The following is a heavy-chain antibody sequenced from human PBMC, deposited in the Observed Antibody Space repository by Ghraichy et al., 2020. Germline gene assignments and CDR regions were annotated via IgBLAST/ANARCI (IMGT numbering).Heavy chain of an antibody. CDR3: ARYYYDSSGYPAPDY. J-gene: IGHJ4*02. D-gene: IGHD3-22*01. CDR1: GGSISSSSYY. V-gene: IGHV4-39*07. CDR2: IYYSGST. Sequence: ETLSLTCTVSGGSISSSSYYWGWIRPPPGKGLEWIGSIYYSGSTYYNPSLKSRVTISVDTSKNQFSLKLSSVTAADTAVYYCARYYYDSSGYPAPDYWGQGTLVTVSS.